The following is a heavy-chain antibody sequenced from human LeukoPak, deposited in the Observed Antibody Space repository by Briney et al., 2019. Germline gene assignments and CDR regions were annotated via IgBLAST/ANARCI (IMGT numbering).Heavy chain of an antibody. CDR1: GGSISSSSYY. CDR3: ARSRFYFDY. CDR2: IYYSGST. Sequence: SETLSLTCTVSGGSISSSSYYWGWIRQPPGKGLEWIGSIYYSGSTYYNPSLKSRVTISVDTSKNQFSLKLSSVTAADTAVYYCARSRFYFDYWGQGTLVTVSS. V-gene: IGHV4-39*07. J-gene: IGHJ4*02.